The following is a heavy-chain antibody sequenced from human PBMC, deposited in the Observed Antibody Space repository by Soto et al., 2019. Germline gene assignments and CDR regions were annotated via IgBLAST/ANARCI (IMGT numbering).Heavy chain of an antibody. D-gene: IGHD5-18*01. V-gene: IGHV4-59*01. Sequence: SETLSLTCTVSGGSISRYYWSWVRQSPGKGLEWIGYIYYSGTTNYNPSLRSRVTISVDTSNNQFSLRLTSVTAADAAVYYCSRAPSAYSRGYGMDVWGQGTTVTVSS. CDR1: GGSISRYY. J-gene: IGHJ6*02. CDR2: IYYSGTT. CDR3: SRAPSAYSRGYGMDV.